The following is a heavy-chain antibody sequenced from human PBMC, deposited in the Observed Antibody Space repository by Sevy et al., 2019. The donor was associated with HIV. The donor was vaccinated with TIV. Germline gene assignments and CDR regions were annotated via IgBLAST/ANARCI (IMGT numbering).Heavy chain of an antibody. V-gene: IGHV4-34*01. J-gene: IGHJ5*02. CDR3: ARAPPVVVVPGAPSWFDP. Sequence: SETLSLTCAVYGGSFSGYYWNWIRQPPGKGLEWIGEINHSGSTHYNQSLKSRITISVDTSKNQFSLRLNSVTAADTAVYYCARAPPVVVVPGAPSWFDPWGQGTLVTVSS. D-gene: IGHD2-2*01. CDR1: GGSFSGYY. CDR2: INHSGST.